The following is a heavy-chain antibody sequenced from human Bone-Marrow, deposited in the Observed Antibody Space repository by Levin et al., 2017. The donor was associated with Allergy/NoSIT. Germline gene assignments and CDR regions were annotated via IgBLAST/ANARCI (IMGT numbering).Heavy chain of an antibody. V-gene: IGHV1-69*13. CDR2: IIPTFGRG. CDR3: ARMVSPQNYYSADSGFYDS. J-gene: IGHJ5*01. CDR1: GGTFNSYA. Sequence: ASVKVSCKASGGTFNSYAISWVRQAPGQGLEWMGGIIPTFGRGEYPQRFQGRVTITADASTTTAYMELSSLRSEDTAVYYCARMVSPQNYYSADSGFYDSWGQGTLVTVSS. D-gene: IGHD3-22*01.